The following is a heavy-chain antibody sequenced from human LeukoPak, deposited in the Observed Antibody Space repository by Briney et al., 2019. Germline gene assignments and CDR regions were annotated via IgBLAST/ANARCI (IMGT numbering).Heavy chain of an antibody. CDR3: ARGEETATFDY. Sequence: GGSLRLSCAASGFTFSTYSMNWVRQAPGKGLEWVSSISSSSSYIYYADSVKGRFTISRDNAKNSLYLQMNSLRAEDTAVYYCARGEETATFDYWGQGTLVTVSS. V-gene: IGHV3-21*01. CDR2: ISSSSSYI. CDR1: GFTFSTYS. J-gene: IGHJ4*02. D-gene: IGHD5-24*01.